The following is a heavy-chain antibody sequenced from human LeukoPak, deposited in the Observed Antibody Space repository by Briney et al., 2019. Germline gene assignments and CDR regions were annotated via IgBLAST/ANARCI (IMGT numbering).Heavy chain of an antibody. J-gene: IGHJ2*01. Sequence: PGGSLRLSCAASGFTFSSYSMNWVRQAPGKGLEWVSAISGSGGSTYYADSVKGRFTISRDNSKNTLYLQMNSLRAEDTAVYYCAKDPGLGMGGYWYFDLWGRGTLVTVSS. CDR1: GFTFSSYS. CDR2: ISGSGGST. D-gene: IGHD7-27*01. V-gene: IGHV3-23*01. CDR3: AKDPGLGMGGYWYFDL.